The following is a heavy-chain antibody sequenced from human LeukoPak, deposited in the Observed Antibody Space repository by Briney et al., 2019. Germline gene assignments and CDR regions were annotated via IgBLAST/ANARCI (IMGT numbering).Heavy chain of an antibody. J-gene: IGHJ3*02. CDR1: GDPMTNSNSY. Sequence: SDTLSLTCTVSGDPMTNSNSYWAWNRRPPGKVLEWIESIYYDGRTYYSPSLRSRLPLSADTSKSQFSLKLSSVTAADTAVYYCARDVSTYYYDSSGYYDIWGQGTMVTVSS. CDR3: ARDVSTYYYDSSGYYDI. V-gene: IGHV4-39*07. D-gene: IGHD3-22*01. CDR2: IYYDGRT.